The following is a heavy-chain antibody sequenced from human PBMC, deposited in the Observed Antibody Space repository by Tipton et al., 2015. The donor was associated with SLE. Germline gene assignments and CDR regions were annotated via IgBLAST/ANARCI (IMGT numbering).Heavy chain of an antibody. J-gene: IGHJ4*02. Sequence: SLRLSCAASGFTFSSYAMHWVRQAPGKGLEWVAVISYDGSNKYYADSVKGRFTISGDNAKNSLYLQMNSLRAEDTAVYYCARDPGGYYDSSGYWKYWGQGTLVTVSS. CDR2: ISYDGSNK. CDR1: GFTFSSYA. CDR3: ARDPGGYYDSSGYWKY. D-gene: IGHD3-22*01. V-gene: IGHV3-30-3*01.